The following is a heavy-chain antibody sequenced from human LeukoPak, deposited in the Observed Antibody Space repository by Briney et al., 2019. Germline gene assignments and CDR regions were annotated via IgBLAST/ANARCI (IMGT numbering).Heavy chain of an antibody. Sequence: GRSLRLSCAASGFTFSSYGMHWVRQAPGKGLEWVAVIWYDGSNKYYADSVKGRFTISRDNSKNTLYLQMNSLRAEDTAVYYCARVAAVVPAAPNEYALDYWGQGTLVTVSS. CDR1: GFTFSSYG. CDR2: IWYDGSNK. V-gene: IGHV3-33*01. CDR3: ARVAAVVPAAPNEYALDY. D-gene: IGHD2-2*01. J-gene: IGHJ4*02.